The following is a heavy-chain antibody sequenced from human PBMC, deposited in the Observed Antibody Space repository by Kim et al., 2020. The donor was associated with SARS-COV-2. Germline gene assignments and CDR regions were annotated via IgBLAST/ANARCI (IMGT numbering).Heavy chain of an antibody. Sequence: ASVKVSCKASGYTFTSYGISWVRQAPGQGLEWMGWISAYNGNTNYAQKLQGRVTMTTDTSTSTAYMELRSLRSDDTAVYYCARDQAWLVPAANQGWFDPWGQGTLVTVSS. CDR3: ARDQAWLVPAANQGWFDP. V-gene: IGHV1-18*04. CDR1: GYTFTSYG. CDR2: ISAYNGNT. J-gene: IGHJ5*02. D-gene: IGHD2-2*01.